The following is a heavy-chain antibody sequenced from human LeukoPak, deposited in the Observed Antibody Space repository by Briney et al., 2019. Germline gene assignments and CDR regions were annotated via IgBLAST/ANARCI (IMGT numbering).Heavy chain of an antibody. V-gene: IGHV4-34*01. CDR2: INHSGST. Sequence: SETLSLTCAVYGGSFSGYYWSWIRQPPGKGLEWIGEINHSGSTNYNPSLKSRVTISVDTSKNQFSLKLSSVTAADTAVYYCASTYYDSSGLGKWGQGTLVTVSS. D-gene: IGHD3-22*01. CDR3: ASTYYDSSGLGK. J-gene: IGHJ4*02. CDR1: GGSFSGYY.